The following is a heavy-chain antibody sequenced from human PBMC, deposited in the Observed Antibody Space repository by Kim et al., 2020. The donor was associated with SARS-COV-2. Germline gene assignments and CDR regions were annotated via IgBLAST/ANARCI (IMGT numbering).Heavy chain of an antibody. V-gene: IGHV6-1*01. CDR2: TYYMSKWYK. Sequence: SQTLSLTCAISGDSVSSKSAVWNWIRQSPSRGLEWLGKTYYMSKWYKDYAVSVKNRLTINSDTSKNQFSLQLNSMSPEDTATYYCARGNNTAGFDYWGQG. CDR3: ARGNNTAGFDY. D-gene: IGHD6-13*01. CDR1: GDSVSSKSAV. J-gene: IGHJ4*02.